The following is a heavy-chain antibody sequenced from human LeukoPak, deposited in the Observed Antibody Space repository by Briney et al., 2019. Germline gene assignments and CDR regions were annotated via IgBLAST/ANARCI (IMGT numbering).Heavy chain of an antibody. Sequence: PGRSLGLSCAASGFTFDDYAMHWVRQAPGKGLEWVSGISWNSGSIGYADSVKGRFTISRDNAKNSLYLQMNSLRAEDTALYYCAKDPGPWGQGTLVTVSS. CDR3: AKDPGP. V-gene: IGHV3-9*01. CDR1: GFTFDDYA. CDR2: ISWNSGSI. J-gene: IGHJ5*02.